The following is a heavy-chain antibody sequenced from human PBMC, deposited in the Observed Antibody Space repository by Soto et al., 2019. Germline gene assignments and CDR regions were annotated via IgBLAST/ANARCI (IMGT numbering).Heavy chain of an antibody. D-gene: IGHD3-10*01. CDR2: IYYTGST. Sequence: SETLSLTCSVSGGSVSSYWWSWIRQPPGKGLEWIGYIYYTGSTNYSPSLKGRVTISLDASKSQFSLKLTSVTAADTAVYYCARGPGDSDYYFDYWGPGTLVTVSS. V-gene: IGHV4-59*02. CDR3: ARGPGDSDYYFDY. J-gene: IGHJ4*02. CDR1: GGSVSSYW.